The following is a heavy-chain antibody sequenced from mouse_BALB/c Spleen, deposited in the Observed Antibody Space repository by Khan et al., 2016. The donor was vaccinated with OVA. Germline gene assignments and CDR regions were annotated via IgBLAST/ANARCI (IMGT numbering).Heavy chain of an antibody. V-gene: IGHV1-77*01. CDR1: GYTFTDYV. D-gene: IGHD1-1*01. Sequence: QVQLKQSGSELVKPGASVKMSCKASGYTFTDYVISWVKQRTGQGLEWIGEIYPGSGSTYYNKKFKGRATLTADKSSNTAYMQLSSLTSEDSAVYFCARLHYGSKVYYFDYWGQGTTLTVSS. CDR3: ARLHYGSKVYYFDY. J-gene: IGHJ2*01. CDR2: IYPGSGST.